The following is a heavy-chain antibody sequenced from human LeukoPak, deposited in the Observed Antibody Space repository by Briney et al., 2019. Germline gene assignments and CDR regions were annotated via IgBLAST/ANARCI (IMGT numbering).Heavy chain of an antibody. CDR3: ARVAEFWSGYLWANYYYMDV. Sequence: GGSLRLSCAASGFTYSSYWMHWVRQAPGKGLVWVSRINSDGSSTSYADSVKGRFTISRDNAKNTLYLQMNSLRAEDTAVYYCARVAEFWSGYLWANYYYMDVWGKGTTVTVSS. D-gene: IGHD3-3*01. V-gene: IGHV3-74*01. CDR2: INSDGSST. CDR1: GFTYSSYW. J-gene: IGHJ6*03.